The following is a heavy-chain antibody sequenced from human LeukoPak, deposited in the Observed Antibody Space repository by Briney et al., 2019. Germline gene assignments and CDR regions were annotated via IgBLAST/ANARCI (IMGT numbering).Heavy chain of an antibody. CDR1: GGSFSGYY. J-gene: IGHJ3*02. D-gene: IGHD2-2*02. CDR3: ARYQLLYLGAFDI. CDR2: INHSGST. V-gene: IGHV4-34*01. Sequence: SETLSLTCAVYGGSFSGYYWSWIRQPPGKGLEWIGEINHSGSTNYNLSLKSRVTISVDTSKNQFSLKLSSVTAADTAVYYCARYQLLYLGAFDIWGQGTMVTVSS.